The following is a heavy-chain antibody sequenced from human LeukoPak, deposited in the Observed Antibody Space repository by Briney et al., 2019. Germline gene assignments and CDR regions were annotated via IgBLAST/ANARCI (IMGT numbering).Heavy chain of an antibody. CDR2: IIPIFGTA. J-gene: IGHJ4*02. D-gene: IGHD1-26*01. Sequence: SVKVSCKASGGTFSSYAISWVRQAPGQGLEWMGGIIPIFGTANYAQKFQGRVTITADESTSTAYMELSSLRSEDTAVYYCARVFSGSYLRDYWGQGTLVTASS. CDR3: ARVFSGSYLRDY. V-gene: IGHV1-69*13. CDR1: GGTFSSYA.